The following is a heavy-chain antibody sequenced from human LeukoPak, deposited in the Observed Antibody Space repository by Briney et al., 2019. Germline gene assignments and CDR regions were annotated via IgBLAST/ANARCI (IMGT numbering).Heavy chain of an antibody. J-gene: IGHJ4*02. V-gene: IGHV3-53*01. CDR1: GFTVSSNY. Sequence: PGGSLRLSCAASGFTVSSNYMGWVRQAPGKGLEWVSVIYSGGSTYYADSVKGRFTISRDNSKNTLYLQMNSLRAADTAVYYCARSREGNYFDYWGQGTLVTVSS. CDR2: IYSGGST. CDR3: ARSREGNYFDY.